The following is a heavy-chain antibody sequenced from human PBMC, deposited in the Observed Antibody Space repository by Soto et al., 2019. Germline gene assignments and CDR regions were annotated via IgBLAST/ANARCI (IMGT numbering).Heavy chain of an antibody. Sequence: GGSLRLSCAASGFTFSSYGMHWVRQAPGKGLEWVAVISYDGSNKYYADSVKGRFTISRDNSKNTLYLQMNSLRAEDTAVYYCAKAIGPYYYDSSVPYYFDYWGQGTLVTVSS. CDR3: AKAIGPYYYDSSVPYYFDY. CDR1: GFTFSSYG. V-gene: IGHV3-30*18. CDR2: ISYDGSNK. J-gene: IGHJ4*02. D-gene: IGHD3-22*01.